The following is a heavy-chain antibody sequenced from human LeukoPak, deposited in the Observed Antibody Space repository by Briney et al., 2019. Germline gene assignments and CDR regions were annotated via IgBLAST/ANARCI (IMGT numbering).Heavy chain of an antibody. CDR1: GFTFSSHT. J-gene: IGHJ3*02. CDR3: ARAGDILTGYPEGDAFDI. CDR2: ISSSSSYI. V-gene: IGHV3-21*01. D-gene: IGHD3-9*01. Sequence: GGSLRLSCAASGFTFSSHTINWVRQAPGKGLEWVSSISSSSSYIYYADSVKGRLTISRDNAKNSLYLQMNSLRAEDTAVYYCARAGDILTGYPEGDAFDIWGQGTMVTVSS.